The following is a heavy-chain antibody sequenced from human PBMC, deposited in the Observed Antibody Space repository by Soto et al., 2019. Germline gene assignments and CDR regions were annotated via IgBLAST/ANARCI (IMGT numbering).Heavy chain of an antibody. CDR1: GFSFSSFA. CDR3: AKDSPYYYDSSGYPQPDY. Sequence: GVSLRLSCAASGFSFSSFAMNWVRQAPGKGLEWVSIISGSADSTFYADSVKGRFTISRDNSKNTLYLQMNSLRAEDTAVYYCAKDSPYYYDSSGYPQPDYWGQGTLVTVSS. D-gene: IGHD3-22*01. J-gene: IGHJ4*02. V-gene: IGHV3-23*01. CDR2: ISGSADST.